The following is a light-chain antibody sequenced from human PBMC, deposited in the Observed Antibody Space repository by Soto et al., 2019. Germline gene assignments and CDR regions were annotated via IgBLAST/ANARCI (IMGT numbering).Light chain of an antibody. CDR2: EVS. J-gene: IGLJ3*02. V-gene: IGLV2-11*01. Sequence: QSALTQPASVSGSPGQSITISCTGSSSDVGGYNYVSWYQQHPGKAPKLMIYEVSNRPSGVPDRFSGSKSGNTASLTISGLQAEDEADYYCCSYAGSYTFVFGGGTKVTVL. CDR1: SSDVGGYNY. CDR3: CSYAGSYTFV.